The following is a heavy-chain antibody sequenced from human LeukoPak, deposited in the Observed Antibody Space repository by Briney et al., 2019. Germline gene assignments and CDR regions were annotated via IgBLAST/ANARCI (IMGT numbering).Heavy chain of an antibody. CDR3: ARENGRIAAAGHDY. V-gene: IGHV1-2*02. CDR1: GYTFTGYY. Sequence: ASVKVSCKASGYTFTGYYMHWVRQAPGQGLEWMGWINPNSGGTNYAQKFQGRVTMTRDTSISTAYMELSRLRSDDTAVYYCARENGRIAAAGHDYWGQGTLVTVSS. D-gene: IGHD6-13*01. J-gene: IGHJ4*02. CDR2: INPNSGGT.